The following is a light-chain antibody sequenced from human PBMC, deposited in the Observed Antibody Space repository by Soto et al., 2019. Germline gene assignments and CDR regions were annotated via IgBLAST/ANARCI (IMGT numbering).Light chain of an antibody. V-gene: IGKV3-11*01. CDR2: HAS. CDR3: QQRSNWPLT. J-gene: IGKJ4*01. Sequence: EIVLTQSPATLSLSPGERGTLSCRASQSVSTSLAWYQQKPGQAPRLLLYHASNRATDIPARFSGSGSGTDFTLTISSLEPEDFAIYYCQQRSNWPLTFGGGTKVEIK. CDR1: QSVSTS.